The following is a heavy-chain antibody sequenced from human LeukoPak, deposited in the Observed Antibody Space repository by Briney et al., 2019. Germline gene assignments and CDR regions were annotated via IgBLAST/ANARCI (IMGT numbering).Heavy chain of an antibody. CDR1: GYTFSSYG. J-gene: IGHJ4*02. V-gene: IGHV1-18*01. Sequence: GASVKVSCKTSGYTFSSYGITWVRQAPGQGLEWMGWVSAYNGDTKYAEKLQDRVTMSTDTSTTTAYMELRSLRSDDTAVYYCARDGPAAIPGGYWGQGTLVTVSS. CDR2: VSAYNGDT. D-gene: IGHD2-2*01. CDR3: ARDGPAAIPGGY.